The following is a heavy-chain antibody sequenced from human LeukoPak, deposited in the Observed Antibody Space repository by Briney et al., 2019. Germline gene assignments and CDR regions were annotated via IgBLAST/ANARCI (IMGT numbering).Heavy chain of an antibody. V-gene: IGHV4-59*08. D-gene: IGHD1-26*01. CDR2: IYYSGST. Sequence: PETLSLTCTVSGGSISSYYWSWIRQPPGKGLEWIWYIYYSGSTNYNPSLKSRVTISVDTSKNQFSLKLSSVTAADTAVYYCARHVGWYFDLWGRGTLVTVSS. J-gene: IGHJ2*01. CDR3: ARHVGWYFDL. CDR1: GGSISSYY.